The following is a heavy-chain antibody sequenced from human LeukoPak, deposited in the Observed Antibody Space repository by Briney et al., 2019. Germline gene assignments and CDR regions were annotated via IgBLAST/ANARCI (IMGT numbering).Heavy chain of an antibody. D-gene: IGHD3-10*01. CDR3: ARGKEVITMLRGLKPGYYFDY. Sequence: PSETLSLTCTVSGGSISSGSYYWNWIRQPAGKGLEWIGRIYTSGSTNYNPSLKSRVTISVDTSKNQFSLKLNSVTAADTAVYYCARGKEVITMLRGLKPGYYFDYWGQGTLVTVSS. CDR2: IYTSGST. J-gene: IGHJ4*02. CDR1: GGSISSGSYY. V-gene: IGHV4-61*02.